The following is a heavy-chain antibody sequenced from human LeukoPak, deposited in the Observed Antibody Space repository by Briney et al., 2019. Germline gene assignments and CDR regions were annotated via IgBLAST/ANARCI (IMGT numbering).Heavy chain of an antibody. CDR1: GGSINTYY. D-gene: IGHD6-13*01. CDR3: ARGPHSSSWYQYFQH. Sequence: SETLSLTCSVSGGSINTYYWSWIRQPPGKGLEWIGYIYYSGSTNYNPSLKSRLTISVDTSKNQFSLKLSSVTAADTAVYYCARGPHSSSWYQYFQHWGQGTLVTVSS. CDR2: IYYSGST. J-gene: IGHJ1*01. V-gene: IGHV4-59*01.